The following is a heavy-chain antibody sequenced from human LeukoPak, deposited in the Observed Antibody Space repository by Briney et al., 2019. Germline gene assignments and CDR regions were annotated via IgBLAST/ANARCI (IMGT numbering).Heavy chain of an antibody. V-gene: IGHV1-2*02. J-gene: IGHJ4*02. CDR3: ARGGPYDILTGYYQYYFDY. CDR1: GYTFTGYY. D-gene: IGHD3-9*01. CDR2: INPNSGGT. Sequence: ASVKVSCKASGYTFTGYYMHWVRQAPGQGLEWMGWINPNSGGTNYAQKFQGRVTMTRDTSISTAYMELSRLRSDDTAVYYCARGGPYDILTGYYQYYFDYWGQGTLVTVSS.